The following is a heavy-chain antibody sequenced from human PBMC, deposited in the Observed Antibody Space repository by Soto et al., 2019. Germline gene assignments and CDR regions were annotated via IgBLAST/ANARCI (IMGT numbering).Heavy chain of an antibody. CDR1: GGSISSYY. V-gene: IGHV4-59*08. Sequence: SETLSLTCTVSGGSISSYYWSWIRQPPGKGLEWIGYIYYSGSTNYNPSLKSRVTISVDTSKNQFSLKLSSVTAADTAVYYCARLPSGRTKKSSPTVTTYGSWFDPWGQGTLVTVSS. CDR2: IYYSGST. D-gene: IGHD4-4*01. J-gene: IGHJ5*02. CDR3: ARLPSGRTKKSSPTVTTYGSWFDP.